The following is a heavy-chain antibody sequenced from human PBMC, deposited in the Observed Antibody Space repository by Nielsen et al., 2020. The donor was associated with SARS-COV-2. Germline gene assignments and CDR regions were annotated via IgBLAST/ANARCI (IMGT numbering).Heavy chain of an antibody. CDR1: GFTFSTNW. CDR3: ARTSGSYSYYSRMDV. J-gene: IGHJ6*02. D-gene: IGHD1-26*01. Sequence: SGFTFSTNWMHWIRQPPGKGLEWIGYIYYSGSTNYNPSLKSRVTISVDTSKNQFSLKLTSVTAADPAVYYCARTSGSYSYYSRMDVCFQSTTVTVSS. CDR2: IYYSGST. V-gene: IGHV4-59*08.